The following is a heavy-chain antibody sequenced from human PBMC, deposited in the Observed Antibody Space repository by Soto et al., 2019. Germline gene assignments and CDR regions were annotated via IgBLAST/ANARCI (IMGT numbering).Heavy chain of an antibody. J-gene: IGHJ4*02. D-gene: IGHD6-13*01. CDR2: VYHSGST. CDR1: GGPISGGGYS. CDR3: ARVKAGVVY. V-gene: IGHV4-30-2*05. Sequence: SETLSLTCTVSGGPISGGGYSWSWIRQPPGKGLEWLGYVYHSGSTFYNPSLKSRLTISVDTSKNQFSLTLSSVTAADTAVYYCARVKAGVVYGGQGTLVTVS.